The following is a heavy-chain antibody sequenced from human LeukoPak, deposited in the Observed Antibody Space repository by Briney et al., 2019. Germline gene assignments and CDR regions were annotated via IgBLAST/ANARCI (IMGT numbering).Heavy chain of an antibody. J-gene: IGHJ3*02. CDR1: GGSISSSTYY. CDR3: ARASRSVCSSTSCYSKAFDI. D-gene: IGHD2-2*01. Sequence: PSETLSLTCSVSGGSISSSTYYWSWIRQPPGKGLEWIGEINHSGSTNYNPSLKSRVTISVDTSKNQFSLKLSSVTAADTAVYYCARASRSVCSSTSCYSKAFDIWGQGTMVTVSS. CDR2: INHSGST. V-gene: IGHV4-39*07.